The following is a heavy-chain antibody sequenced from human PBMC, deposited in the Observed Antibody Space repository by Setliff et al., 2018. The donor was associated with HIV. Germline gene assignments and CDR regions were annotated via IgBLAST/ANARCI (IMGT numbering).Heavy chain of an antibody. CDR2: INHSGST. D-gene: IGHD4-17*01. J-gene: IGHJ4*02. CDR3: ARDSQRATVTTSGSWSHDY. Sequence: PSETLSLTCAVYGGSFSGYDWSWIRQPPGKGLEWIGEINHSGSTNYNPSLKSRVTISVDTSKNQFSLRLTSVTAEDTALYYCARDSQRATVTTSGSWSHDYWGQGTLVTVSS. CDR1: GGSFSGYD. V-gene: IGHV4-34*01.